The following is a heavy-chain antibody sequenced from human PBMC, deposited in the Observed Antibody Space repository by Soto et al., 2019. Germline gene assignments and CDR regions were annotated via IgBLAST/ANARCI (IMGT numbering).Heavy chain of an antibody. D-gene: IGHD1-1*01. CDR3: ARGGLEPFDY. CDR1: GFTFSSYA. Sequence: EVQLLESGGGLVQPGGSLVLSCAASGFTFSSYAMSWVRQAPGKGLEWVSRISDYGRVNYADSVEGRFTISRDDAKSELYLQMSSLRLEDTAVYYCARGGLEPFDYLGQGALVTVSS. CDR2: ISDYGRV. V-gene: IGHV3-23*01. J-gene: IGHJ4*02.